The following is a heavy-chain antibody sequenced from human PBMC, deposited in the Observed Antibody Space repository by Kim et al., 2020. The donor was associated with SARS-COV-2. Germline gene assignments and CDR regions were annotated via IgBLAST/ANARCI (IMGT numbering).Heavy chain of an antibody. J-gene: IGHJ4*02. CDR1: GYTFNSYY. Sequence: ASVKVSCKASGYTFNSYYMHWVRQAPGQGLEWMGIINPSGGSTSYAQNFQGRVTMTRDTSTSTVYMELSSLRSEDTAVYYCARGSPVYYDILTGYYRDYWGQGTLVTVSS. CDR3: ARGSPVYYDILTGYYRDY. CDR2: INPSGGST. V-gene: IGHV1-46*02. D-gene: IGHD3-9*01.